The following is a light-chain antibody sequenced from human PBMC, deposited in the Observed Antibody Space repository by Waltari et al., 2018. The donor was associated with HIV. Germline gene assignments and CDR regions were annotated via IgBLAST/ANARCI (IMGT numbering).Light chain of an antibody. Sequence: QSALTQPASVSGPPGQSITISSPGTSDDIGGSNLVSWYQHHPGKAPRLIIFDVDKRPSGISDRFSGSKSGYTASLTISGLRTEDEADYFCCSKSTIYFGVLFGGGTTLTVL. J-gene: IGLJ2*01. V-gene: IGLV2-23*02. CDR3: CSKSTIYFGVL. CDR1: SDDIGGSNL. CDR2: DVD.